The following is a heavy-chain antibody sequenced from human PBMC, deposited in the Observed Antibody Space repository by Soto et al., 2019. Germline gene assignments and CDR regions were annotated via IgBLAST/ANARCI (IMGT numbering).Heavy chain of an antibody. J-gene: IGHJ5*02. V-gene: IGHV3-23*01. Sequence: SLRLSCAASGFTFRSDAMSWVRQAPGKGLEWVSDISGSGGSTYHTDSVKGRFIISRDNSKNTLYLQMNSLRAEDTAVYYCAQGSGYSYSYTLWFDPWGQGTLVTVSS. D-gene: IGHD5-18*01. CDR3: AQGSGYSYSYTLWFDP. CDR2: ISGSGGST. CDR1: GFTFRSDA.